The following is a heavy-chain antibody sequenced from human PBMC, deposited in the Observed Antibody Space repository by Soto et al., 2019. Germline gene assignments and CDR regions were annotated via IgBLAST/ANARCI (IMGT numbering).Heavy chain of an antibody. Sequence: PGGSLRLSCAASGFTFSSYAMHWVRQAPGKGLEYVSAISSNGGSTYYANSVKGRFTISRDNSKNSLYLQMNSLRAEDTAVYYCARAQKTRYFDWLEGVYYFDYWGQGTLVTVSS. J-gene: IGHJ4*02. CDR2: ISSNGGST. CDR1: GFTFSSYA. V-gene: IGHV3-64*01. D-gene: IGHD3-9*01. CDR3: ARAQKTRYFDWLEGVYYFDY.